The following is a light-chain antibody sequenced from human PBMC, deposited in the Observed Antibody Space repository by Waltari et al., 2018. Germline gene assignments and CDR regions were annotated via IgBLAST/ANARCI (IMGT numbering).Light chain of an antibody. CDR3: QQYSNYYT. J-gene: IGKJ2*01. CDR1: KSISTW. CDR2: KAS. V-gene: IGKV1-5*03. Sequence: DIQMTQSPSTLSASVGDTVTFTCRARKSISTWLAWYQQRPGKAPKLLIYKASYLETGVPSRFSGSGSGTEFILTISSLRPDDSATYYCQQYSNYYTFGQGTKLEIK.